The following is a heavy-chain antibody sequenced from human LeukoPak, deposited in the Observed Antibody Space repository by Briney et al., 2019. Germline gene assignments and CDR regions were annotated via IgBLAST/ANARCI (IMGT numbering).Heavy chain of an antibody. Sequence: ASVKVSCKASGYSFTAYYMHWVRQAPGQGLEWMGRINPNNGDTNYAQKFQGRVTMTMDTSVSTAYMDLSRLTSDDTAVYYCAKRRESGYSYGDYWFFDLWGPGTLVTVSS. CDR1: GYSFTAYY. CDR2: INPNNGDT. CDR3: AKRRESGYSYGDYWFFDL. V-gene: IGHV1-2*06. J-gene: IGHJ2*01. D-gene: IGHD5-18*01.